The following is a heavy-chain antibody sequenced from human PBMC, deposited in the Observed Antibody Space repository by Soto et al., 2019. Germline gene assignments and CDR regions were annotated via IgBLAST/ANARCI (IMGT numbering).Heavy chain of an antibody. CDR2: ISYDGSNK. Sequence: PGGSLRLSCAASGFTFSSYGMHWVRQGPGKGLEWVEVISYDGSNKYYADSVKGRFTISRDNSKNTLYLQMNSLRAEDKAVYYCANPRSIAAPLEYWGQGT. D-gene: IGHD6-6*01. J-gene: IGHJ4*02. CDR3: ANPRSIAAPLEY. CDR1: GFTFSSYG. V-gene: IGHV3-30*18.